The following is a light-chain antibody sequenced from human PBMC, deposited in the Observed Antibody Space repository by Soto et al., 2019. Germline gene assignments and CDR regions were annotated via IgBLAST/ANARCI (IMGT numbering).Light chain of an antibody. Sequence: QSVLTQPPSVSGAPGQRVTISCTGSSSNIGAGHDVHWYQHLPGTAPKLLIYGNSNRPSGVPDRFSGSKSGTSASLAITGLQAEDEADYYCQYYDSSRSGSEVFGTGTKLTVL. CDR3: QYYDSSRSGSEV. CDR1: SSNIGAGHD. V-gene: IGLV1-40*01. J-gene: IGLJ1*01. CDR2: GNS.